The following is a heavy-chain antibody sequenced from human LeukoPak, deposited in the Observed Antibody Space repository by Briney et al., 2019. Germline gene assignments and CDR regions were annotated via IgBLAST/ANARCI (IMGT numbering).Heavy chain of an antibody. CDR2: FDPEDGET. D-gene: IGHD1-26*01. Sequence: ASVKVSCKVSGYTLTELSVHWVRQAPGKGLEWMGGFDPEDGETIYAQKFQGRVTMTEDTSTDTAYMELSSLRSEDTAVYYCATGNSGSYPYYYYGMDVWGQGTTVTVSS. J-gene: IGHJ6*02. CDR1: GYTLTELS. V-gene: IGHV1-24*01. CDR3: ATGNSGSYPYYYYGMDV.